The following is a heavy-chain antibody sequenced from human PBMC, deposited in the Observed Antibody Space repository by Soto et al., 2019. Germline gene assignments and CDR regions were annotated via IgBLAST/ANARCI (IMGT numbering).Heavy chain of an antibody. CDR2: ISDSGGST. J-gene: IGHJ5*02. D-gene: IGHD3-10*01. CDR3: ARDMVREKTCFDP. Sequence: GGSLRLSCAASGSTFSNYAMNWVRQAPGKGLEWVSTISDSGGSTYYADSVKGRFTISRDNSKNTLYLQMNGLRAEDTAVYYCARDMVREKTCFDPWGQGTLVTVSS. CDR1: GSTFSNYA. V-gene: IGHV3-23*01.